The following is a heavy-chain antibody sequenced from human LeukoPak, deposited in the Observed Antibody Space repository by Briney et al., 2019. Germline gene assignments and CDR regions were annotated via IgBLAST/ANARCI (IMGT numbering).Heavy chain of an antibody. V-gene: IGHV3-21*01. CDR2: FTSGSRSI. CDR3: ATSPFDY. J-gene: IGHJ4*02. CDR1: GFTFSSYS. D-gene: IGHD2-2*01. Sequence: GGSLRLSCAASGFTFSSYSMTWVRQAPGKGLEGVSSFTSGSRSIYYADSVKGRFTISIDNAKKSLYLQMNSLRAEDAAVYYCATSPFDYWGPGTLVTVSS.